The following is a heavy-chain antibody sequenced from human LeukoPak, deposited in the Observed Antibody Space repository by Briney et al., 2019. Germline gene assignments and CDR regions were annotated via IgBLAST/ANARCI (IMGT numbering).Heavy chain of an antibody. CDR2: INPSGGST. Sequence: ASVKGYCKASGYTFTSYYMHWVRQAPGQGLEWMGIINPSGGSTSYAQKFQGRVTMTRDTSTSTVHIELSSLRSEDTAVYYCARQPGGEDWFDPWGQGTLVTVSS. D-gene: IGHD3-16*01. CDR1: GYTFTSYY. CDR3: ARQPGGEDWFDP. J-gene: IGHJ5*02. V-gene: IGHV1-46*01.